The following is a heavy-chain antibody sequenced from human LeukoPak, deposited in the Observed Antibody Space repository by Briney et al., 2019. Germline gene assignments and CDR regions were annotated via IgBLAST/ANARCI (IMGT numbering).Heavy chain of an antibody. J-gene: IGHJ6*02. Sequence: SETLSLTCTVSGGSISSYYWSWLRQPPGKGLEWLGYIYYSGSTNYNPSPKSRVTISVDTSKNQFSLKLSSVTAADTAVYYCARDEPIYYYGSGSQTGYGMDVWGQGTTVTVSS. CDR3: ARDEPIYYYGSGSQTGYGMDV. CDR2: IYYSGST. D-gene: IGHD3-10*01. V-gene: IGHV4-59*01. CDR1: GGSISSYY.